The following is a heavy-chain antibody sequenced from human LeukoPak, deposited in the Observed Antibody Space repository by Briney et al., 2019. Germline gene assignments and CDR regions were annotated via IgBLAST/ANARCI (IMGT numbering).Heavy chain of an antibody. V-gene: IGHV4-4*07. D-gene: IGHD2-15*01. CDR3: ARDKVDYGMDV. J-gene: IGHJ6*02. CDR1: GGSLSSYY. CDR2: IYTSGRT. Sequence: SETLSLTCTLSGGSLSSYYRSWVRQPARKGLGWGGRIYTSGRTNYNPSLRSRVTMSVDMSKNQFSLKLSSVTAADTAVYYCARDKVDYGMDVWGQGTTVTVSS.